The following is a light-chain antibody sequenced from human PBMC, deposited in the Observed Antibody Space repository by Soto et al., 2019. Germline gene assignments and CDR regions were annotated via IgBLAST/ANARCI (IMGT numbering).Light chain of an antibody. CDR2: AAS. V-gene: IGKV1-17*01. CDR1: QGIRND. J-gene: IGKJ1*01. Sequence: DIQMTQFPSSLSASVGDRVTITCRASQGIRNDLAWYQHKPGKAPKRLIYAASSLQSGVPSRFSGSGYGTEFNLAISSLQPEDFATVYCLQHSTYPLTFSQGTKVEIK. CDR3: LQHSTYPLT.